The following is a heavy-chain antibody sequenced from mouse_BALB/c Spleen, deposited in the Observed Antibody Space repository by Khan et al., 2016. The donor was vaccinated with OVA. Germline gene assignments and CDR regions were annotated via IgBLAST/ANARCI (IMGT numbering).Heavy chain of an antibody. CDR2: IDPENGNT. V-gene: IGHV14-1*02. CDR1: GFNIKDYY. D-gene: IGHD2-3*01. J-gene: IGHJ3*01. CDR3: TRDGYSPWFAY. Sequence: VRLQQSGAELVRPGALVKLSCKASGFNIKDYYIHWVKQRPEQGLEWIGGIDPENGNTIYDPKFQGKASITADTSSNPAYLQLSSLTSEDTAVYYCTRDGYSPWFAYWGQGTLVTVSA.